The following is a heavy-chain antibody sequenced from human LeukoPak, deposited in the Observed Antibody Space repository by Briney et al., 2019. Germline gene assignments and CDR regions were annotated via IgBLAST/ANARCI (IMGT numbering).Heavy chain of an antibody. CDR2: ISYDGSNK. CDR1: GFTFSSYA. Sequence: GRSLRLSCAASGFTFSSYAMHWVRQAPGKGLEWVAVISYDGSNKYYADSVKGRFTISRDNSKNTLYLQMNSLRAEDTAVYYCARDMTTVTYYYYYMDVWGKGTTVTVSS. J-gene: IGHJ6*03. V-gene: IGHV3-30-3*01. D-gene: IGHD4-11*01. CDR3: ARDMTTVTYYYYYMDV.